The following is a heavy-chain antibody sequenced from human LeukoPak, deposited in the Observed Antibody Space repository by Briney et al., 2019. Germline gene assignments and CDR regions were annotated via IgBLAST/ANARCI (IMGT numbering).Heavy chain of an antibody. D-gene: IGHD1-7*01. Sequence: SETLSLTCTVSGGSISSSSYYWGWIRQPPGKGLEWIGSIYYSGSTYYNPSLKSRVTISVDTSKNQFSLKLSSVTAADTAVYYCARGLPETNAFDIWGQGTMVTVSS. CDR2: IYYSGST. CDR3: ARGLPETNAFDI. V-gene: IGHV4-39*07. CDR1: GGSISSSSYY. J-gene: IGHJ3*02.